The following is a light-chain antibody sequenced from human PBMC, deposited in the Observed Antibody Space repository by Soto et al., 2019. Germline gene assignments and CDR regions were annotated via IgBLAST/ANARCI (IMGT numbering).Light chain of an antibody. CDR1: ESIGNY. Sequence: EVVLTQYPATLSLSPGERATLYCRASESIGNYLAWYQQKLDQAPKLLIYDASHRAIGITGRFSGDGSGTDFTLAISSREPEDFSAYYCQWRSYWPPRLTFGGGTKVEIK. J-gene: IGKJ4*01. CDR3: QWRSYWPPRLT. V-gene: IGKV3-11*01. CDR2: DAS.